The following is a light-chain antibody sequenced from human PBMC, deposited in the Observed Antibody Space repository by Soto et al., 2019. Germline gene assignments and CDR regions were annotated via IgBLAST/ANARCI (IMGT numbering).Light chain of an antibody. Sequence: ENVLTQSPATLSLSPGERATLSCRASQSVSSNLAWCQQKPGQAPRLLIYDASNRATGIPARFSGSGSGTDFTLTIGSLQPEDFAVYFCHQRSNSPPTFGGGTKVEIK. J-gene: IGKJ4*01. V-gene: IGKV3-11*01. CDR2: DAS. CDR1: QSVSSN. CDR3: HQRSNSPPT.